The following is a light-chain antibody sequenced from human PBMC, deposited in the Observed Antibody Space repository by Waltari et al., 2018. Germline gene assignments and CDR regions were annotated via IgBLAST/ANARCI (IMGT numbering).Light chain of an antibody. V-gene: IGLV2-11*01. CDR2: DVK. J-gene: IGLJ6*01. Sequence: QTALTQPPSVSKSPGQSVTISCTGTSSDVGGYNDVSWYRQYPGTAPRLLIYDVKKRPAGVFNPVSGSKSGDTASLTISGLQARDEADYYCSSYRTGTTHVFGSVTKLTVL. CDR3: SSYRTGTTHV. CDR1: SSDVGGYND.